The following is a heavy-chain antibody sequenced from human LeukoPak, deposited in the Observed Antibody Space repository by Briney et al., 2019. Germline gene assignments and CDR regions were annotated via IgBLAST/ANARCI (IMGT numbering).Heavy chain of an antibody. CDR2: INAGNGNT. J-gene: IGHJ4*02. CDR3: ARDYYDSSGQESFDY. D-gene: IGHD3-22*01. V-gene: IGHV1-3*01. CDR1: GYTFTSYA. Sequence: ASVKVSCKASGYTFTSYAMHWVRQAPGQRLEWMGWINAGNGNTKYSQKFQGRVTMTRDTSTSTVYMELSSLRSEDTAVYYCARDYYDSSGQESFDYWGQGTLVTVSS.